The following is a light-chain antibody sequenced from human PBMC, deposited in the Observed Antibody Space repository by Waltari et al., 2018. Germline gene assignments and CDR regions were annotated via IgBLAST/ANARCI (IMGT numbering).Light chain of an antibody. Sequence: AIRMTQSPSSFSASIGDRVTITCRASQGVSSSLACYQQKPGKAPKLLIFATSTLQSGVPSRFSCSGSGTEFTLTVSCLQSEDFATYYCQQYYSYPYTFGQGTKLEIK. CDR3: QQYYSYPYT. J-gene: IGKJ2*01. CDR2: ATS. V-gene: IGKV1-8*01. CDR1: QGVSSS.